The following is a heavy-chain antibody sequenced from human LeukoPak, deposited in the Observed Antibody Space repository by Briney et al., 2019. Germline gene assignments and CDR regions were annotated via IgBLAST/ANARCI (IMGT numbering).Heavy chain of an antibody. D-gene: IGHD6-19*01. CDR2: IRSKTYGGTT. Sequence: GGSLRLSCTGSGFTFGDYAMNWVRQAPGKGLEWVGFIRSKTYGGTTEYAASVKGRFTISRDDSKSIAYLHMNSLKTEDTAVYYCTSLAVAGIPFDYWGQGTLVTVSS. CDR3: TSLAVAGIPFDY. CDR1: GFTFGDYA. V-gene: IGHV3-49*04. J-gene: IGHJ4*02.